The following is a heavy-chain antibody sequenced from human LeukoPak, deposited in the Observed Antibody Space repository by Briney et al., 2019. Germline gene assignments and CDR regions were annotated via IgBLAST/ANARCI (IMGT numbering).Heavy chain of an antibody. J-gene: IGHJ4*02. Sequence: LSLTCTVSGGSVSSGNYYWTWIRQPAGKGLEWIGRIYTSGSTNYNPSLKSRVTISIDASKNQFSLRLSSVTAADTAVYYCTKGGELMNYWGQGTLVTVSS. D-gene: IGHD1-26*01. V-gene: IGHV4-61*02. CDR1: GGSVSSGNYY. CDR2: IYTSGST. CDR3: TKGGELMNY.